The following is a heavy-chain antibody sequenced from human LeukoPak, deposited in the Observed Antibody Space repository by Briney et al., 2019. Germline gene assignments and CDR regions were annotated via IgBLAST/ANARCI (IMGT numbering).Heavy chain of an antibody. D-gene: IGHD1-26*01. CDR2: INPNSGGT. J-gene: IGHJ4*02. CDR3: ARGLGSGSYGAIFDY. Sequence: ASVTVSCEASGYTFTGYYMHWVRQAPGQGLEWMGWINPNSGGTNYAQKFQGRVTMTRDTSISTAYMELSRLRSDDTAVYYCARGLGSGSYGAIFDYWGQGTLVTVSS. CDR1: GYTFTGYY. V-gene: IGHV1-2*02.